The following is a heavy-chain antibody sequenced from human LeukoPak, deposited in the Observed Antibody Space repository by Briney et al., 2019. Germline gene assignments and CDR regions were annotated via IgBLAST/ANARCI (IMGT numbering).Heavy chain of an antibody. D-gene: IGHD6-6*01. Sequence: SVKVSCKASGGTFSIYAISWVRQAPGQGLEWMGGIIPIFGTANYAQKFQGRVTITTDESTSTAYMELSSLRSEDTAVYYCASSPRRYSSSVGGDFDYWGQGTLVTVSS. CDR1: GGTFSIYA. J-gene: IGHJ4*02. CDR3: ASSPRRYSSSVGGDFDY. CDR2: IIPIFGTA. V-gene: IGHV1-69*05.